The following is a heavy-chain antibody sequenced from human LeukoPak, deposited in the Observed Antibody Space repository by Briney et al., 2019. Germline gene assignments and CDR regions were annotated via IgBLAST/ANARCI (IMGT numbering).Heavy chain of an antibody. D-gene: IGHD6-6*01. CDR3: ARVRPHPIIDV. Sequence: GGSLRLSCAASGLTFNKSWMHWVRQGPGKGLEWVSRINNDGSGTSYAGSVKGRFTISRDNAKNTLYLQMNSLRAEDTAVYYCARVRPHPIIDVWGKGTTVTVSS. J-gene: IGHJ6*03. CDR2: INNDGSGT. CDR1: GLTFNKSW. V-gene: IGHV3-74*01.